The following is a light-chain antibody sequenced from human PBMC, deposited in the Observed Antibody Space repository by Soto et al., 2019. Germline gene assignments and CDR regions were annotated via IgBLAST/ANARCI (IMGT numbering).Light chain of an antibody. J-gene: IGKJ1*01. V-gene: IGKV1-5*03. Sequence: DIPMTQSPSTLSASVGDRVIITCRASQSISTWLAWYEQKPGKAPKLLIYKASILQSGVPSRFSGSGSATEFTLTISSLQPEDFATYYCQQYNSYPRTFGQGTRVEIK. CDR1: QSISTW. CDR3: QQYNSYPRT. CDR2: KAS.